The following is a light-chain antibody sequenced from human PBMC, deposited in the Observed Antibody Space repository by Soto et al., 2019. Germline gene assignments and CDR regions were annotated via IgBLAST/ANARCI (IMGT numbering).Light chain of an antibody. CDR2: EVS. V-gene: IGLV2-8*01. Sequence: QSALTQPPSASGSLGQSVTISCTGTSSDVGGYNYVSWYQQHPGKAPKLMISEVSKRPSGVPDRFSGSKSGNTASLTVSGLQAEDEADYYCSSYVASDNFVFGGGTKLTVL. J-gene: IGLJ2*01. CDR3: SSYVASDNFV. CDR1: SSDVGGYNY.